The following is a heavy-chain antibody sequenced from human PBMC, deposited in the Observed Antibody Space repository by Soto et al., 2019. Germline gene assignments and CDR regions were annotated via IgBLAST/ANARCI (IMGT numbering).Heavy chain of an antibody. CDR1: GGSLSSSGYF. J-gene: IGHJ5*02. CDR3: AGNMGISASGSQRWILP. D-gene: IGHD6-13*01. Sequence: PSETLSLTCTRSGGSLSSSGYFWGWLRQPPGKGLEWIGSIYYSGHTYFNVSLKSRVSISIDTSKRQFSLALSAKTAADTAIYYCAGNMGISASGSQRWILPSGQGIVVTVAS. V-gene: IGHV4-39*01. CDR2: IYYSGHT.